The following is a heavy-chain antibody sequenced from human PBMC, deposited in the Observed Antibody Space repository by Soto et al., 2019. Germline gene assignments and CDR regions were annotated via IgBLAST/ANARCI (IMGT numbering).Heavy chain of an antibody. V-gene: IGHV3-48*01. Sequence: EVQLVESGGGLVQPGGSLRLSCAASGFTFSSYSMNWVRQAPGKGLECVSYISSSSSTIYYADSVKGRFTISRDNAKNSLSLQMNSLRAEDTAVYYCARDQRLRDGFSFDSWGQGTLVTVSS. D-gene: IGHD5-12*01. J-gene: IGHJ4*02. CDR3: ARDQRLRDGFSFDS. CDR2: ISSSSSTI. CDR1: GFTFSSYS.